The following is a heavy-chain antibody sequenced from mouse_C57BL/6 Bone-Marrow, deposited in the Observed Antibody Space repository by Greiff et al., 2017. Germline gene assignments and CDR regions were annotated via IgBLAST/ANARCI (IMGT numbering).Heavy chain of an antibody. V-gene: IGHV5-6*01. J-gene: IGHJ4*01. CDR1: GFTFSSYG. CDR2: ISSGGSYT. Sequence: EVKLMESGGDLVKPGGSLKLSCAASGFTFSSYGMSWVRQTPDKRLEWVATISSGGSYTYYPDSVKGRFTISRDNAKNPLYLQMSSLKSEDTAMYYCARHYDYYAMDYWGQGTSVTVSS. CDR3: ARHYDYYAMDY.